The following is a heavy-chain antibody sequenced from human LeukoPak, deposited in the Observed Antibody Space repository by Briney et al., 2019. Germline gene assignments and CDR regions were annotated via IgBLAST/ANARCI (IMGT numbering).Heavy chain of an antibody. V-gene: IGHV3-30-3*01. J-gene: IGHJ4*02. D-gene: IGHD4-17*01. CDR1: GFFFSSYC. CDR2: ISGDGTNK. Sequence: PGGSLRLSCEASGFFFSSYCMHWVRQAPGKGLEWLAVISGDGTNKYYAESVKGRFTISRDNAKNSLYLQMNSLRAEDTALYYCAKDIYGDYPEAFDYWGQGTLVTVSS. CDR3: AKDIYGDYPEAFDY.